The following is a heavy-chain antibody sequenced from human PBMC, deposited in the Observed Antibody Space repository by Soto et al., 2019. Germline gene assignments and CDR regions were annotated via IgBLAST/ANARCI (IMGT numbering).Heavy chain of an antibody. D-gene: IGHD3-3*01. V-gene: IGHV1-69*01. CDR1: GGTFSSYA. J-gene: IGHJ5*02. CDR2: IIPIFGTA. Sequence: QVQLVQSGAEVKKPGSSVKVSCKASGGTFSSYAISWVRQAPGQGLEWMGGIIPIFGTANYAQKFQGRVTITADESTSTAYMELSSLRSEDTAVYYCARDLTIFGPGYGSVWVGYNWFDPWGQGTLVTVSS. CDR3: ARDLTIFGPGYGSVWVGYNWFDP.